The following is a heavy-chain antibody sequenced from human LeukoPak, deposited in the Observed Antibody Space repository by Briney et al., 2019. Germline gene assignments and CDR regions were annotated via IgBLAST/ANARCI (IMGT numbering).Heavy chain of an antibody. V-gene: IGHV4-59*01. J-gene: IGHJ6*02. D-gene: IGHD2-15*01. Sequence: SETLSLTCTVSGGSISNYYWSWIRQPPGKGLEWIGYIYYSGSTNYNPSLQSRVPISVDTSKKQFSLKLSSVTAADTAVYYCARVYCGGGGCYYGMDVWGQGTTVTVSS. CDR1: GGSISNYY. CDR3: ARVYCGGGGCYYGMDV. CDR2: IYYSGST.